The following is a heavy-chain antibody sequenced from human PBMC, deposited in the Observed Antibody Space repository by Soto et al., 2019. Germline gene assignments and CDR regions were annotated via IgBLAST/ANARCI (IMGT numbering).Heavy chain of an antibody. CDR2: FGGRGGST. Sequence: GGSLRLSCAASGFTFNNCAMSWVRQAPGKGLEWVSTFGGRGGSTYYADSVKGRFTISRDNSKNTVYLQMNNLRAEDTAMYYCAKGGSGNYLTYYYYYGMDVWGQGTTVTVSS. CDR3: AKGGSGNYLTYYYYYGMDV. J-gene: IGHJ6*02. V-gene: IGHV3-23*01. D-gene: IGHD3-22*01. CDR1: GFTFNNCA.